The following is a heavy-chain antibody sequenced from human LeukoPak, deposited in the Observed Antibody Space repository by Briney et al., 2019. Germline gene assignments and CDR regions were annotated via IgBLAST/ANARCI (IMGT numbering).Heavy chain of an antibody. CDR2: ISSSSSYI. CDR1: GFIFSSYN. CDR3: ARDLKWYSSSWAYYFDY. Sequence: NSGGSLRLSCAASGFIFSSYNMNWVRQAPGKGLEWVSSISSSSSYIYYADSVKGRFTISRDNAKNSLYLQMNSLRAEDTAVYYCARDLKWYSSSWAYYFDYWGQGTLVTVSS. J-gene: IGHJ4*02. V-gene: IGHV3-21*04. D-gene: IGHD6-13*01.